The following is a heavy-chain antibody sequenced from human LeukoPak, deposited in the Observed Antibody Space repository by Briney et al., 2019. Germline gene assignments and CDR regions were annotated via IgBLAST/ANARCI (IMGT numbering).Heavy chain of an antibody. D-gene: IGHD6-13*01. Sequence: SGGSLRLSCAASGFTFSSYAMSWVRQAPGKGLEWVSFISSSGSSIYYADSVKGRFTISRDNAKNSLYLQMNSLRAEDTAVYYCARLSSSWDNFDYWGQGTLVTVSS. J-gene: IGHJ4*02. CDR3: ARLSSSWDNFDY. CDR1: GFTFSSYA. V-gene: IGHV3-48*04. CDR2: ISSSGSSI.